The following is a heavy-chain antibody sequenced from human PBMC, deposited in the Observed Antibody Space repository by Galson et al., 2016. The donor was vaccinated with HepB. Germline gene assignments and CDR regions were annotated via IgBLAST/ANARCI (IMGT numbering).Heavy chain of an antibody. Sequence: SLRLSCAASGFTFSSFWMHWVRQVPGKGLVWVSRINTDGTGTTSADSVKGRFTISRDNSKNTLYLQMNSLRAEDTAVYYCATPRGYSYGYWDDTTTDYWGQGTLVTVSS. CDR1: GFTFSSFW. CDR3: ATPRGYSYGYWDDTTTDY. D-gene: IGHD5-18*01. J-gene: IGHJ4*02. V-gene: IGHV3-74*01. CDR2: INTDGTGT.